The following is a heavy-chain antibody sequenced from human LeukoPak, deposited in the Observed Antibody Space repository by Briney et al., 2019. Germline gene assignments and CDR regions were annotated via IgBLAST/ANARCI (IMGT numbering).Heavy chain of an antibody. CDR2: IYSGGST. Sequence: TGGSLRLSCAASGFTVNSNYMSWVRQAPGKGLEWVSVIYSGGSTYYAESVKGRFTISRDNSKNTLYLRMNSLRAEDTAMYYCVTGKGWNDYSFDYWGQGTLVTVSS. CDR3: VTGKGWNDYSFDY. CDR1: GFTVNSNY. V-gene: IGHV3-53*01. J-gene: IGHJ4*02. D-gene: IGHD1-1*01.